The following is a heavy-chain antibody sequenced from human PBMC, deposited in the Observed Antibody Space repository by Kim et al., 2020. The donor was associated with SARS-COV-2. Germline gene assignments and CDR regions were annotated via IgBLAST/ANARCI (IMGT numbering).Heavy chain of an antibody. Sequence: SETLSLTCAVYGGSFSGYYWSWIRQPPGKGLEWIGEINHIGSTNYNPSLKSRVTISGDTSKNQFSLQLSSVTAADTAVYYCASLGVNTRYYYYYYGMDVWGHGTTVTDSS. J-gene: IGHJ6*02. CDR2: INHIGST. CDR1: GGSFSGYY. CDR3: ASLGVNTRYYYYYYGMDV. V-gene: IGHV4-34*01. D-gene: IGHD3-16*01.